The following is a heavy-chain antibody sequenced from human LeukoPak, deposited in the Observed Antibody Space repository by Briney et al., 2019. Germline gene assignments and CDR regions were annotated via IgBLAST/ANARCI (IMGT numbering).Heavy chain of an antibody. Sequence: NPSETLSLTCTVSGGSISSSSYYWGWIRQPPGKGLEWIGSIYYSGSTYYNPSLKSRVTISVDTSKNQFSLKLSSVTAADTAVYYCARDPAYGGNPGIDYWGQGTLVTVSS. CDR3: ARDPAYGGNPGIDY. D-gene: IGHD4-23*01. V-gene: IGHV4-39*07. CDR1: GGSISSSSYY. J-gene: IGHJ4*02. CDR2: IYYSGST.